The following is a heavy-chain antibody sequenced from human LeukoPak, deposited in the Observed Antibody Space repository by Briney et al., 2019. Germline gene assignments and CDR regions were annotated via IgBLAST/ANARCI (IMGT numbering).Heavy chain of an antibody. J-gene: IGHJ3*02. D-gene: IGHD3-22*01. CDR3: ARVLGYYDSLVGFDI. CDR1: GGSISSYY. V-gene: IGHV4-59*01. CDR2: IYYSGST. Sequence: SETLSLTCTVSGGSISSYYWSWIRQPPGKGLEWIGYIYYSGSTNYNPSLKSRVTISVDTSKNQFSLKLSSVTAADTALYYCARVLGYYDSLVGFDIWGQGTMVTVSS.